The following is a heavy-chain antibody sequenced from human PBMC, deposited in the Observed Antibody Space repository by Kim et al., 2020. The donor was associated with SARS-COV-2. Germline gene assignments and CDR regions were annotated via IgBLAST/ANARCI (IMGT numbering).Heavy chain of an antibody. J-gene: IGHJ4*02. Sequence: YADSVRGRFTTYRDNPKSTVYLQMSSLRAEDTAVYYCAGICGTTSCSDDYWGQGTLVTVSS. CDR3: AGICGTTSCSDDY. V-gene: IGHV3-23*01. D-gene: IGHD2-2*01.